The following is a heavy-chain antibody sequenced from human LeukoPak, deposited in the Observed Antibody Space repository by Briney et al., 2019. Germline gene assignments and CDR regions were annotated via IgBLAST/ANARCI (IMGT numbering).Heavy chain of an antibody. CDR3: ARQRVATITNYYYYYMDV. D-gene: IGHD5-12*01. J-gene: IGHJ6*03. CDR1: GYSFTSYW. V-gene: IGHV5-51*01. CDR2: IYPGDSDT. Sequence: GESLKISCKGSGYSFTSYWIGWVRQMPGKGLVWMGIIYPGDSDTRYSPSFQGQVTISADKSISTAYLQWSSLKASDTAMYYCARQRVATITNYYYYYMDVWGKGTTVTVSS.